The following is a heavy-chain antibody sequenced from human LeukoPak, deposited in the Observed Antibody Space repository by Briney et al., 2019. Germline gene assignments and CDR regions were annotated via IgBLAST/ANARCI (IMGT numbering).Heavy chain of an antibody. D-gene: IGHD6-6*01. CDR3: ASLAARQLMDV. CDR2: IIPILGIA. CDR1: GGTFSSYA. J-gene: IGHJ6*02. V-gene: IGHV1-69*04. Sequence: EASVNVSCKASGGTFSSYAISWVRQAPGQGLEWMGRIIPILGIANYAQKFQGRVTITADKSTSTACMELSSLRSEDTAVYYCASLAARQLMDVWGQGTTVTVSS.